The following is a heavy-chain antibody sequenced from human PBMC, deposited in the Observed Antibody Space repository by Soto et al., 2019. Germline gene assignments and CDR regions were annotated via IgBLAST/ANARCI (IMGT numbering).Heavy chain of an antibody. Sequence: SETLSLTCPVSGGSISGYYWSWIRQPPGKGLEWIGYIYYSGSTNYNPSLKSRVTIPLDTSKNQFSLRLRSVTAADTAVYYCERARYDSSGYYYVDYWGQGTLVTVSS. D-gene: IGHD3-22*01. CDR1: GGSISGYY. J-gene: IGHJ4*02. V-gene: IGHV4-59*01. CDR3: ERARYDSSGYYYVDY. CDR2: IYYSGST.